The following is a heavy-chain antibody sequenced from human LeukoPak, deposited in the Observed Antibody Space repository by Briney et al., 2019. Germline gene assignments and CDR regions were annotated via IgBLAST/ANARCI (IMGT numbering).Heavy chain of an antibody. CDR1: GDSITSGGFY. Sequence: SETLSLTCNVSGDSITSGGFYWGWIRQPPGKGLEWIGSIYYSGDTYYNPSLKSRRVTISVDTSKNQFSLRLSSVTAADTAVYYCARHQWHYYYYMGVWGKGSTVTVSS. CDR3: ARHQWHYYYYMGV. CDR2: IYYSGDT. D-gene: IGHD6-19*01. J-gene: IGHJ6*03. V-gene: IGHV4-39*01.